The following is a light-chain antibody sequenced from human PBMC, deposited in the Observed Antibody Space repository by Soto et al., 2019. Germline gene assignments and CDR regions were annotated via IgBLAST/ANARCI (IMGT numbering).Light chain of an antibody. CDR2: EAT. Sequence: QSALTQPDYVSGSPGQSITISCTGTSSDIGTYNLVSWYQQHPGKAPKLIIYEATKRPSGVSNRFSGSKSGNTASLTISGLQTEGGGDYYCCVYGGGRTLVFGGGSKLTVL. CDR1: SSDIGTYNL. J-gene: IGLJ3*02. V-gene: IGLV2-23*01. CDR3: CVYGGGRTLV.